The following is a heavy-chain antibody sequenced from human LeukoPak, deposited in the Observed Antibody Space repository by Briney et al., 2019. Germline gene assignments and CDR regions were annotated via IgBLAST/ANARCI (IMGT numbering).Heavy chain of an antibody. CDR2: IIPIFGTA. D-gene: IGHD1-26*01. Sequence: SVKVSCKASGGTLSSYAISWVRQAPGQGLEWMGGIIPIFGTANYAQKFQGRVTITADESTSTAYMELSSLRSEDTAVYYCARVAVGATHFDYWGQGTLVTVSS. V-gene: IGHV1-69*13. CDR3: ARVAVGATHFDY. CDR1: GGTLSSYA. J-gene: IGHJ4*02.